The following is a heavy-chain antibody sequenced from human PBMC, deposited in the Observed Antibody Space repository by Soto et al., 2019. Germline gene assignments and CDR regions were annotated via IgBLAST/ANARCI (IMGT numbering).Heavy chain of an antibody. D-gene: IGHD3-3*01. CDR2: MHASGTT. J-gene: IGHJ4*02. V-gene: IGHV4-30-4*01. CDR1: GASVTSGDYY. Sequence: QAQLQESGPGLVRPSQTLSLSCSVSGASVTSGDYYWNWIRQTPGTGLEWLGYMHASGTTSYNPSLKSRGTISRDTSKNQFSLMLTSVSAADTAVYFCARGGLYDLWSGLFDWGQGIRVTVSS. CDR3: ARGGLYDLWSGLFD.